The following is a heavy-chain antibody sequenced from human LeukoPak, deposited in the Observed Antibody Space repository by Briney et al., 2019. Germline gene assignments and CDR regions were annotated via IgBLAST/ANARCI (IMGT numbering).Heavy chain of an antibody. D-gene: IGHD3-22*01. V-gene: IGHV3-21*01. CDR3: ARSPYYYDSSGYYHLTHYYMDV. Sequence: GGSLRLSCAASGFTFSSYSMNWVRQAPGKGLEWVSSISSSSYIYYADSVKGRFTISRDNAKNSLYLQMNSLRAEDTAVYYCARSPYYYDSSGYYHLTHYYMDVWGKGTTVIVSS. CDR2: ISSSSYI. CDR1: GFTFSSYS. J-gene: IGHJ6*03.